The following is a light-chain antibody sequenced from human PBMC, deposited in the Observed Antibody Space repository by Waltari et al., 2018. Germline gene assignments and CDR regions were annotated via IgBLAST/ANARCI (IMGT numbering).Light chain of an antibody. CDR1: QGIGNY. CDR3: QNYNSAPFT. Sequence: DIKMTQSPSSLSASVGDRVTITCRASQGIGNYLAWYQQKPGTVPKLLIYTASTLQSGVPSRFSGSGSAADFTLTISSLQPEDAATYYCQNYNSAPFTFGPGTRVDIK. J-gene: IGKJ3*01. V-gene: IGKV1-27*01. CDR2: TAS.